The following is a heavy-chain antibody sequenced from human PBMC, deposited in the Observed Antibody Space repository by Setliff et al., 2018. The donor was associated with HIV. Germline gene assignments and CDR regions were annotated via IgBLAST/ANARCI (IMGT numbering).Heavy chain of an antibody. D-gene: IGHD1-1*01. CDR3: AREGRGDPAVATTRIDY. Sequence: SETLSLTCSVSGGSISGSRFYWGWIRQPPGKGLEWIGSIYYTGTTYYNPSLKSRVTISLDTSKTHFYLNLTSVTDADTAVYFCAREGRGDPAVATTRIDYWGQGKLVTVSS. CDR1: GGSISGSRFY. J-gene: IGHJ4*02. V-gene: IGHV4-39*02. CDR2: IYYTGTT.